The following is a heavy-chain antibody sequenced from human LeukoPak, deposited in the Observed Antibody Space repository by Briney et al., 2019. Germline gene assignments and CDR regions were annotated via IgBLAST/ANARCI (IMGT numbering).Heavy chain of an antibody. V-gene: IGHV4-61*02. Sequence: SETLSLTCTVSGSSISSGSYYWSWIRQPAGKGLEWIGRIYTSGSTNYNPSLKSRVTISVDTSKNQFSLKLSSVTAADTAVYYCARDGVVVPAAIRYYYYYMDVWGKGTTVTVSS. CDR1: GSSISSGSYY. CDR2: IYTSGST. D-gene: IGHD2-2*01. J-gene: IGHJ6*03. CDR3: ARDGVVVPAAIRYYYYYMDV.